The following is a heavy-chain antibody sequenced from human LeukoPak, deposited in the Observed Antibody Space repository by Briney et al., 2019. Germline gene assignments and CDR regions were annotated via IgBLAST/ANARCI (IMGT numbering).Heavy chain of an antibody. CDR1: GYTFTGYY. J-gene: IGHJ4*02. CDR2: INPNSGGT. CDR3: ARLGQKYSSSWVDY. Sequence: ASVKVSCKASGYTFTGYYMHWVRQAPGQGLEWMGWINPNSGGTNYAQKFQGRVTMTRDTSISTAYMELSRLRSDVTAVYYCARLGQKYSSSWVDYWGQGTLVTVSS. V-gene: IGHV1-2*02. D-gene: IGHD6-13*01.